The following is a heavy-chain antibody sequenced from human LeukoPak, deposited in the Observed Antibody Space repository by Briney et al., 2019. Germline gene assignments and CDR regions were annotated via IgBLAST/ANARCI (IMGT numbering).Heavy chain of an antibody. J-gene: IGHJ6*03. CDR1: GYSFTSYW. D-gene: IGHD3-22*01. V-gene: IGHV5-51*01. CDR2: IYPGDPDT. Sequence: RASVKVSCKGSGYSFTSYWIGWVRQMPGKGLEWMGIIYPGDPDTRYSPSFQGQVTISADKSISTAYLQWSSLKASDTAMYYCARHAYYYDSSGYYLPSYYYYMDVWGKGTTVTVSS. CDR3: ARHAYYYDSSGYYLPSYYYYMDV.